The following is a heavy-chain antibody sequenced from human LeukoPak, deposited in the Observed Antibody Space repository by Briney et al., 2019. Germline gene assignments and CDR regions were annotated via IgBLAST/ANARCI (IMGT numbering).Heavy chain of an antibody. CDR3: AKDGYFVPNWFDP. J-gene: IGHJ5*02. Sequence: ASVKVSCKASGYTFTSYDNNWVRQANGQGHEWMGWMNPNSGNTGYAQKFQGRVTMTRNTSISTAYMELNSLRAEDTAVYYCAKDGYFVPNWFDPWGQGTLVTVSS. V-gene: IGHV1-8*01. CDR1: GYTFTSYD. D-gene: IGHD3-9*01. CDR2: MNPNSGNT.